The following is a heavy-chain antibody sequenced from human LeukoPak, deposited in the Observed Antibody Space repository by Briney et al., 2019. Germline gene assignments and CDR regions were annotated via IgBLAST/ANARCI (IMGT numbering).Heavy chain of an antibody. CDR3: ARLSSTSCCSVRAFDI. D-gene: IGHD2-2*01. CDR1: GFTFSSYG. Sequence: PGGSLRLSCAASGFTFSSYGMSWIRQPPGKGLEWIGEINHSGSTNYNPSLKSRVTISVDTSKNQFSLKLSSVTAADTAVYYCARLSSTSCCSVRAFDIWGQGTMVTVSS. V-gene: IGHV4-34*01. J-gene: IGHJ3*02. CDR2: INHSGST.